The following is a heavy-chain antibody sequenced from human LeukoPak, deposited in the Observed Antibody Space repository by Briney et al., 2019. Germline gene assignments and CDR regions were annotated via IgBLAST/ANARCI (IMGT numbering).Heavy chain of an antibody. CDR2: IIPIFGTA. J-gene: IGHJ4*02. V-gene: IGHV1-69*13. Sequence: SVKVSCKASGGTFSSYAISWVRQAPGQGLEWMGGIIPIFGTANYAQKFQGRVTITADESTSTAYMELSSLRSEDTAVYYCASFREGDYVWGSYGNWGQGTLVTVSS. D-gene: IGHD3-16*01. CDR1: GGTFSSYA. CDR3: ASFREGDYVWGSYGN.